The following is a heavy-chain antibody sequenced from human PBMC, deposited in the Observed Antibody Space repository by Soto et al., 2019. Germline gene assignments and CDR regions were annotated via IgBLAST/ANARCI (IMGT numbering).Heavy chain of an antibody. D-gene: IGHD1-26*01. V-gene: IGHV3-23*01. J-gene: IGHJ4*02. Sequence: EVQLLESGGGLVQPGGSMRLSCAASGFTFSSYAMSWVRQAPGKGLEWVSVISGSGDSTYDADSVKGRFTTSRDNPKNALYLQMNSLRAEDTAGYYCASRGSGGYYDYWGQGALVTVSS. CDR1: GFTFSSYA. CDR3: ASRGSGGYYDY. CDR2: ISGSGDST.